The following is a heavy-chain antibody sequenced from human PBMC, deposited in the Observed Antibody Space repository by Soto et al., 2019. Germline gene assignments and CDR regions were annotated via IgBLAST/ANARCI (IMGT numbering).Heavy chain of an antibody. CDR2: ISPGGDII. CDR1: GFSLRDYY. J-gene: IGHJ4*02. V-gene: IGHV3-11*01. Sequence: LRLSCAASGFSLRDYYMTWIRQAPGKGLELLSYISPGGDIIKYADPVKGRFIISRDNAKNSLYLHMNSLRAEDTAVYYCTRDPRMTDFWGQGTLVTVSS. CDR3: TRDPRMTDF.